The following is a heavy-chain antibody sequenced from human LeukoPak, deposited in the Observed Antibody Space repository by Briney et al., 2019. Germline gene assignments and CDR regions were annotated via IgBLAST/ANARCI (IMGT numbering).Heavy chain of an antibody. J-gene: IGHJ4*02. V-gene: IGHV3-53*01. CDR2: IYSGGST. Sequence: GGSLRLSCAASVVTVSSNYMSWVRQAPGKGLGCGSVIYSGGSTYYADSVEGRFTISRDNSKNTVYLQMNSLRAQDKAIYYCARDRHYYDTSGDRSYFFDYWGQGTLVIVSS. CDR3: ARDRHYYDTSGDRSYFFDY. D-gene: IGHD3-22*01. CDR1: VVTVSSNY.